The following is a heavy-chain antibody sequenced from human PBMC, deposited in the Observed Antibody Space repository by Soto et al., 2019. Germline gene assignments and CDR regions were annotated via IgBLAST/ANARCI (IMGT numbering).Heavy chain of an antibody. V-gene: IGHV4-4*07. J-gene: IGHJ4*02. D-gene: IGHD2-8*02. CDR1: GASITFSSY. CDR3: ARGMTPPGAPAWYYFDS. Sequence: PSETRSLTSTVSGASITFSSYLIWIRQPAGKGLEWIGRFSLSGTTNYNPSLRSRVTMSADVSKNQFSLRLTSVTAADTALYYCARGMTPPGAPAWYYFDSWGQGTLVTVSS. CDR2: FSLSGTT.